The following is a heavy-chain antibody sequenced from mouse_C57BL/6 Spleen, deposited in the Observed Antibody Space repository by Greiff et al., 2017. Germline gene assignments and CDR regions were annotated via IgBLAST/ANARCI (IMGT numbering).Heavy chain of an antibody. CDR1: GYTFTDYN. Sequence: EVQLQQSGPELVKPGASVKIPCKASGYTFTDYNMDWVKQSHGKSLEWIGDIHPNTGGTIYNQNFKGKATLTVYKSSSTAYMELRILTSDDTAVYDCARLGGYYGVYFDYWGQGTTLTVSS. V-gene: IGHV1-18*01. D-gene: IGHD2-3*01. CDR3: ARLGGYYGVYFDY. J-gene: IGHJ2*01. CDR2: IHPNTGGT.